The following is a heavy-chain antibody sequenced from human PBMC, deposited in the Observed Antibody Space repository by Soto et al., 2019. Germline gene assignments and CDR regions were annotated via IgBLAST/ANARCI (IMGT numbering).Heavy chain of an antibody. CDR2: ISYDGTNK. D-gene: IGHD2-2*01. CDR1: GFTFSSFA. Sequence: QVQLVESGGGVVQPGRSLRLSCAASGFTFSSFAIHWVRQAPGKGLEWVAVISYDGTNKYYADSVKGRFTISRDNSKNTVHLQMNSLRAEDTAVYYCAREYWISSSCRTWYDPWGQGTLVTVSS. V-gene: IGHV3-30-3*01. CDR3: AREYWISSSCRTWYDP. J-gene: IGHJ5*02.